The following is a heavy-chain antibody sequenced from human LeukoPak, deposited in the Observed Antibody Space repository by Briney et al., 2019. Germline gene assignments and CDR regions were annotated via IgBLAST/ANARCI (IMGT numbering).Heavy chain of an antibody. D-gene: IGHD3-22*01. V-gene: IGHV4-31*03. CDR2: IYYSGST. CDR3: ARDWVYDSSGDDY. J-gene: IGHJ4*02. Sequence: PSQTLSLTCTVSGGSISSGGYYWSWIHQNPGKGLEWFGYIYYSGSTYYNPSLKSRVTISVDTSKNQFSPKLSSVTAVDTAVYYCARDWVYDSSGDDYWGQGNLVTVSS. CDR1: GGSISSGGYY.